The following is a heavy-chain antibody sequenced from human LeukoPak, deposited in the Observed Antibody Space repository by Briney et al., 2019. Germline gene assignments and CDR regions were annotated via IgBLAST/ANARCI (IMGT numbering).Heavy chain of an antibody. V-gene: IGHV4-31*03. J-gene: IGHJ4*02. CDR2: IYYSGST. CDR1: GGSISSGGYY. CDR3: ARVPPDFWSGYPPPHFDY. Sequence: PSQTLSLTCTVSGGSISSGGYYWSWIRQHPGKGLEWIGYIYYSGSTYYNPSLKSRVTISVDTSKNQFSLKLSSVTAADTAVYYCARVPPDFWSGYPPPHFDYWGQGTLVTVSS. D-gene: IGHD3-3*01.